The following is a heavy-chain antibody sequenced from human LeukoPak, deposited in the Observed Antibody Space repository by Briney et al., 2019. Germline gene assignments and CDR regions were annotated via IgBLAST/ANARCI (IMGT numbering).Heavy chain of an antibody. D-gene: IGHD4-17*01. J-gene: IGHJ4*02. V-gene: IGHV4-59*01. CDR2: IYYSGGT. CDR3: ARERAVTTYYYFDY. Sequence: SETLSLTCTVSGGSISSYYWSWIRQPPGKGLEWIGYIYYSGGTNYNPSLKSRVTISVDTSKNQFSLKLSSVTAADTAVYYCARERAVTTYYYFDYWGQGTLVTVSS. CDR1: GGSISSYY.